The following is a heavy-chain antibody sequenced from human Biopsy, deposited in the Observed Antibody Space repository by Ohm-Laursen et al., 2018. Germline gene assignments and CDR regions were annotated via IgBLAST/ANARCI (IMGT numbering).Heavy chain of an antibody. V-gene: IGHV1-69*01. CDR3: ARGEGSSWFDP. D-gene: IGHD1-26*01. CDR2: IIPIPNVA. J-gene: IGHJ5*02. Sequence: SSVKVSCKASGDSFTSYAIGWVRQAPGQGLEWMGGIIPIPNVATYAQKFQGRITITADESTSTAYMELSSLTSDDTAIYFCARGEGSSWFDPWGHGTLVTVSS. CDR1: GDSFTSYA.